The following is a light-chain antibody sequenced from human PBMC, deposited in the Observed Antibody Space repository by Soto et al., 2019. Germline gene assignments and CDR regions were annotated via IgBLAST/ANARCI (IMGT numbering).Light chain of an antibody. J-gene: IGKJ1*01. V-gene: IGKV3-20*01. Sequence: MVFSQSPVTRALSHMERAAFSCRASQSVSSKFLAWYQQKPGQAPRLLIYGASSRATGIPDRFSGSGSGTDFTLTISRLEPEDFAVYYCQQYGSEPWTFGQGTKVDIK. CDR3: QQYGSEPWT. CDR2: GAS. CDR1: QSVSSKF.